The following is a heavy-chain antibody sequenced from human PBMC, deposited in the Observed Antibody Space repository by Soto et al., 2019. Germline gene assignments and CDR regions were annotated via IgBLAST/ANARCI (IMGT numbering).Heavy chain of an antibody. CDR1: GGSFSGYY. D-gene: IGHD2-2*01. Sequence: QVQLQQWGAGLLKPSETLSLTCAVYGGSFSGYYWSWIRQPPGKGLEWIGEINHSGSTNYNPSLKSRVTISVDTSKNQFSLKLSSVTAADTAVYYCARVVPAATSLDYWGQGTLVTVSS. V-gene: IGHV4-34*01. CDR3: ARVVPAATSLDY. CDR2: INHSGST. J-gene: IGHJ4*02.